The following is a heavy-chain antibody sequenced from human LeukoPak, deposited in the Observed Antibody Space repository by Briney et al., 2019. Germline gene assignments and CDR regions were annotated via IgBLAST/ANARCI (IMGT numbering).Heavy chain of an antibody. Sequence: GESLKISCNASGYKFNYYWMGWVRQRPGKGLEWMAIIYVGDSETRYSPSSQGQVTISADKSLTTAYLQWSSLKASDTAIYYCARRGMYSGYETFDYWGQGTLVTVSS. CDR1: GYKFNYYW. D-gene: IGHD5-12*01. CDR3: ARRGMYSGYETFDY. V-gene: IGHV5-51*01. CDR2: IYVGDSET. J-gene: IGHJ4*02.